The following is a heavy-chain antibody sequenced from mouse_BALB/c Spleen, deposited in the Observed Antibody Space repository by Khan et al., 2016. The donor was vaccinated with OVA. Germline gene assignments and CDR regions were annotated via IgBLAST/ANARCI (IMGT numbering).Heavy chain of an antibody. V-gene: IGHV14-1*02. J-gene: IGHJ3*01. CDR3: ARDGYSPWFAY. CDR1: GFNIKDYY. CDR2: IDPENGTT. Sequence: VQLKQSGAELVRPGALVNLSCKASGFNIKDYYMHWVKQRPEQGLVWIGRIDPENGTTIYDPKFQGKASITSDTSSNTAYLQLSSLTSEDTAVYYCARDGYSPWFAYWGQGTLVTVSA. D-gene: IGHD2-3*01.